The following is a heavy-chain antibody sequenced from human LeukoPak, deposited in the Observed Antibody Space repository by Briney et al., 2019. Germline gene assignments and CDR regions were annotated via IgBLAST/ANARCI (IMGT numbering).Heavy chain of an antibody. CDR2: MSYSGSST. Sequence: PGGSLRLSCAASGFTFSSYAMNWVRQAPGKGLEWVSAMSYSGSSTYYADSVKGRFTTSRDNSKNTLYLQMNSLRAEDTAVYYCAKDRSSSFSGFLEYWGQGTLVTVSS. CDR3: AKDRSSSFSGFLEY. D-gene: IGHD6-6*01. J-gene: IGHJ4*02. V-gene: IGHV3-23*01. CDR1: GFTFSSYA.